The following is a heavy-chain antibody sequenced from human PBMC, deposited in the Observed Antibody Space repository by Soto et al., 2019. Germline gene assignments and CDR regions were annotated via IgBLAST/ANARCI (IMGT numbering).Heavy chain of an antibody. D-gene: IGHD2-8*01. CDR1: GFTFDDYA. CDR3: AKDMLMGLAYEVDY. V-gene: IGHV3-9*01. Sequence: EVQLVESGGGLVQPGRSLRLSCAASGFTFDDYAMHWVRQAPGKGLEWVSGISWNSGSIGYADSVKGRFTISRDNAKNSLYLQMNSLRAADTPLYYCAKDMLMGLAYEVDYWGQGTLVTVSS. J-gene: IGHJ4*02. CDR2: ISWNSGSI.